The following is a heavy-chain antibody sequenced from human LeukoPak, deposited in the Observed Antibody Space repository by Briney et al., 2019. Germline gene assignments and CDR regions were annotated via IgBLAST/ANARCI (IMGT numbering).Heavy chain of an antibody. Sequence: SETLSLTCTVSGGSISSYYWSWIRQPPGKGLEWIGYIYYSGSTNYNPSLKSRVTISVDTSKNQFSLKLSSVTAADTAVYYCAREDSGYDENDAFDIWGQGTMVTVSS. D-gene: IGHD5-12*01. CDR2: IYYSGST. CDR1: GGSISSYY. V-gene: IGHV4-59*01. J-gene: IGHJ3*02. CDR3: AREDSGYDENDAFDI.